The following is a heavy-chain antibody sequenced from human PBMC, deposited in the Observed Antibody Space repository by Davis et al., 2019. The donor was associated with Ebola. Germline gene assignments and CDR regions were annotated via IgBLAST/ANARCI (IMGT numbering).Heavy chain of an antibody. Sequence: PGGSLRLSCAASGFTFSSYSMNWVRQAPGKGLEWVSYISSSSSTIYYADSVKGRFTISRDNAKNSLYLQMNSLRDEDTAVYYCARDAYYDFWSGYYTDYYYGMDVWGQGTTVTVSS. D-gene: IGHD3-3*01. V-gene: IGHV3-48*02. J-gene: IGHJ6*02. CDR2: ISSSSSTI. CDR3: ARDAYYDFWSGYYTDYYYGMDV. CDR1: GFTFSSYS.